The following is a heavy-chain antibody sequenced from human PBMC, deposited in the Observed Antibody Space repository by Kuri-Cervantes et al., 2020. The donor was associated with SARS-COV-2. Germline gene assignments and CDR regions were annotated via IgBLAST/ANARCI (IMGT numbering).Heavy chain of an antibody. CDR1: GYTFSDYY. V-gene: IGHV1-2*04. Sequence: ASVKVSCKASGYTFSDYYKHWVRQAPGQGLEWMGCINPYTGGTQYAQKFQGWVTLTRDTSLSTAFMELSRLTSDDTALYYCARGEGVRGLMVVFRWRGAGPLDLWGQGSPVTVSS. CDR2: INPYTGGT. D-gene: IGHD3-10*01. CDR3: ARGEGVRGLMVVFRWRGAGPLDL. J-gene: IGHJ5*02.